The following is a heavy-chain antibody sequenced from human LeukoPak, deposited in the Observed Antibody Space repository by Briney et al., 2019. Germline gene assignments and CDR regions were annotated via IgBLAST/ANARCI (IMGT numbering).Heavy chain of an antibody. J-gene: IGHJ6*03. CDR3: ARGTEDYNDYYYYFMDV. D-gene: IGHD4-11*01. Sequence: GGSLRLSCAASGFSVSSYYMNWVSQAPGKGLEWVSVLYRDGTTYYADSVKGRFTISRDNSKNSLYLQMNSLTDEDTAMYYCARGTEDYNDYYYYFMDVWGTGTTVTVSS. CDR1: GFSVSSYY. CDR2: LYRDGTT. V-gene: IGHV3-53*01.